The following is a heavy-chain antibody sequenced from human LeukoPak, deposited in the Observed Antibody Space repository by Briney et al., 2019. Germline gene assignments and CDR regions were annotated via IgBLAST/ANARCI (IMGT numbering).Heavy chain of an antibody. V-gene: IGHV4-59*12. CDR3: ASTERCSTTCPLDY. J-gene: IGHJ4*02. D-gene: IGHD2-2*01. CDR2: IYYSGST. Sequence: PSETLSLTCTVSGGSISSYYWSWIRQPPGKGLEWIGYIYYSGSTNYNPSLKSRVTISVDTSKNQFSLNLYSVTAADTAVYYCASTERCSTTCPLDYWGQGTLVTVSS. CDR1: GGSISSYY.